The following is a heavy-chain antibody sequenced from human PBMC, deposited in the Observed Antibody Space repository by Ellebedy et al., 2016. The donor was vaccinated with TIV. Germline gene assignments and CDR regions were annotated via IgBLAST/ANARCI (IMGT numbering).Heavy chain of an antibody. V-gene: IGHV3-30-3*01. CDR2: ISYDGSNK. J-gene: IGHJ6*03. Sequence: GGSLRLXXAASGFTFSSYAMHWVRQAPGKGLEWVAVISYDGSNKYYADSVKGRFTISRDNSKNTLYLQMNSLRAEDTAVYYCARDFSRDFSYYYMDVWGTGTTVTVSS. D-gene: IGHD2/OR15-2a*01. CDR3: ARDFSRDFSYYYMDV. CDR1: GFTFSSYA.